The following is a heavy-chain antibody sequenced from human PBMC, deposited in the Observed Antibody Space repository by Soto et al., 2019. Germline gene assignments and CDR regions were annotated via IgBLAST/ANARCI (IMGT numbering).Heavy chain of an antibody. Sequence: EVQLVESGGGLIQPGGSLRLSCAASGFTVSNNYMTWVRQAPGKGLEWVSVMYSGGTATSYADSVKGRFTVSRDDALNSLYLQMNSLRAEDTAMYYCARDEGVPINYRFDYWGQGTLVTVSS. D-gene: IGHD4-4*01. J-gene: IGHJ4*02. CDR2: MYSGGTAT. V-gene: IGHV3-53*01. CDR3: ARDEGVPINYRFDY. CDR1: GFTVSNNY.